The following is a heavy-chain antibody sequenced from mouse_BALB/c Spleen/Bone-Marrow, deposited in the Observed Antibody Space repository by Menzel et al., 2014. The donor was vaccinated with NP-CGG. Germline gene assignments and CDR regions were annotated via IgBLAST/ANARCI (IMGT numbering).Heavy chain of an antibody. CDR1: GFTFSSYA. CDR3: ARHGGYDAGAWFAY. Sequence: EVKLVESGGGLVKPGGSLKLSCAASGFTFSSYAMSWVRQTPEKRLEWVATISSGSNYTYYPDSVKGRFSISRDNAKNTLYLQMSSLRSEDTAVYYCARHGGYDAGAWFAYWGQGTLVTVSA. CDR2: ISSGSNYT. D-gene: IGHD2-2*01. J-gene: IGHJ3*01. V-gene: IGHV5-9-3*01.